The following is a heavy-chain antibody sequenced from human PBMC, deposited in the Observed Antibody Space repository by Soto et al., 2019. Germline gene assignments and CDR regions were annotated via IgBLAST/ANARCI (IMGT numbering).Heavy chain of an antibody. CDR1: GDSISTGDYY. D-gene: IGHD6-13*01. CDR3: ARGLDLAATGTGWFDP. V-gene: IGHV4-31*03. J-gene: IGHJ5*02. CDR2: IRYIGNT. Sequence: SETLSLTCIVSGDSISTGDYYWSWIRQHPGKGLEWIGYIRYIGNTYYNPSLRGRLSISVDTSKNRFSLKLTSVTAADTAVYFCARGLDLAATGTGWFDPWGQGTLVTVSS.